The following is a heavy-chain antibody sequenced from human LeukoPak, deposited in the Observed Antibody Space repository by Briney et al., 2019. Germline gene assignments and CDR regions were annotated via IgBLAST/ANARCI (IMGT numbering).Heavy chain of an antibody. J-gene: IGHJ3*02. V-gene: IGHV3-11*04. CDR3: ARMTTVTSDAFDI. D-gene: IGHD4-17*01. CDR2: ISSSGSTI. Sequence: GGSLRLSCAASGFTFSDYYMSWIRQAPGKGLEWVSYISSSGSTIYYADSVKGRFTISRDNAKNSLYPQMNSLRAEDTAVYYCARMTTVTSDAFDIWGQGTMVTVSS. CDR1: GFTFSDYY.